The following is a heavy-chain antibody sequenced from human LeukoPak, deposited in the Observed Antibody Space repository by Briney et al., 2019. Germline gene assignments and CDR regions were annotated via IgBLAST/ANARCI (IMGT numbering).Heavy chain of an antibody. CDR2: ISYDGSNK. J-gene: IGHJ4*02. CDR3: ARPYSSGWYSFRFDY. V-gene: IGHV3-30*04. Sequence: GGSLRLSCAASGFTFSSYAMHWVRQAPGKGLEGVAVISYDGSNKYYADSVKGRFTISRDNSKNTLYLQMKSLRAEDTAVYYCARPYSSGWYSFRFDYWGQGTLVTVSS. CDR1: GFTFSSYA. D-gene: IGHD6-19*01.